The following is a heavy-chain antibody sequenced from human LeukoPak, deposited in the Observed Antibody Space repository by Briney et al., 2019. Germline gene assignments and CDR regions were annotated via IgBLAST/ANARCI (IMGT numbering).Heavy chain of an antibody. V-gene: IGHV3-30*02. Sequence: GGSLRLSCAPSGFTFNNYGMHWVRQAPGKGLEWVAFIRDDGSIKYYADSVKGRFTLSRDNAKNSLYLQMNSLRAEDTAVYYCARTGGSYPYYFEYWGQGTLVTVSS. D-gene: IGHD1-26*01. CDR2: IRDDGSIK. CDR3: ARTGGSYPYYFEY. J-gene: IGHJ4*02. CDR1: GFTFNNYG.